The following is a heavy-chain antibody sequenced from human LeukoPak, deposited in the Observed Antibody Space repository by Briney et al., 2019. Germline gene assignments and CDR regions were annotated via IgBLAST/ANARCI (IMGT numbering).Heavy chain of an antibody. V-gene: IGHV4-34*01. J-gene: IGHJ4*02. Sequence: PSETLSLTCAVYGGSFSGYYWSWIRQPPGKGLEWIGEINHSGSTNYSPSVKSRVTISVDTSKNQFSLKLSSVTAADTAVYYYARGLRWYGYWGQGTLVTVSS. D-gene: IGHD6-13*01. CDR1: GGSFSGYY. CDR2: INHSGST. CDR3: ARGLRWYGY.